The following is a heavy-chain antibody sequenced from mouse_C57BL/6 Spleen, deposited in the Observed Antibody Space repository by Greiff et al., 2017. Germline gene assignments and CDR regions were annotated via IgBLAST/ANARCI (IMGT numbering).Heavy chain of an antibody. Sequence: EVKVVESGPELVKPGASVKISCKASGYSFTDYNMNWVKQSNGKSLEWIGVINPNYGTTSYNQKFKGKATLTVDQSSSTAYMQLNSLTSEDSAVYYCARSDYGSSYVGYWGQGTTLTVSS. CDR2: INPNYGTT. J-gene: IGHJ2*01. V-gene: IGHV1-39*01. CDR3: ARSDYGSSYVGY. D-gene: IGHD1-1*01. CDR1: GYSFTDYN.